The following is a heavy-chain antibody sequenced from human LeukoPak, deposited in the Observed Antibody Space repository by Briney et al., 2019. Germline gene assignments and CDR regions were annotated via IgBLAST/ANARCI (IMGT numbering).Heavy chain of an antibody. Sequence: SQTLSPTCTVSGGSLTSGSSDWGWARQPAGRGLEWVGRIYTSGSTNYNPSLKSRVTISVDTSKNQFSLKLSSVTAADTAVYYCARGGDYYDSSGYYNDAFDIWGQGTMVTVSS. D-gene: IGHD3-22*01. V-gene: IGHV4-61*02. CDR1: GGSLTSGSSD. CDR2: IYTSGST. CDR3: ARGGDYYDSSGYYNDAFDI. J-gene: IGHJ3*02.